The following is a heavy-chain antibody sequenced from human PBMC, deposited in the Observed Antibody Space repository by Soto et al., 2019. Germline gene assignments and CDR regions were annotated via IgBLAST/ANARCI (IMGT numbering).Heavy chain of an antibody. CDR2: VYHTGRT. CDR1: GYSIRSGYF. Sequence: SETLSLTCAVSGYSIRSGYFWGWIRQPPGKGLEWIGYVYHTGRTSYNPSLKSRVSISMDTSKNQFSLNLDSVTAADTAVYFCARDFAYFDSWGQGTLVTVSS. CDR3: ARDFAYFDS. D-gene: IGHD3-3*01. V-gene: IGHV4-38-2*01. J-gene: IGHJ4*02.